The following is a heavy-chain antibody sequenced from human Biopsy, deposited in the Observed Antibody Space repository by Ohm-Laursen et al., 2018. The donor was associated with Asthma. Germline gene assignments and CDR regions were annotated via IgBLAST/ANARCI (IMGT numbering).Heavy chain of an antibody. Sequence: TLSLTCPVSGGSVSSGSYYWSWIRQPPGKGLAWGSYISYSGSTDYNPSLKSRLNISMDTSKNQFSLKLSSVTAADTAVYYCARVPTTLRYFDLWGRGTLVTVSS. V-gene: IGHV4-61*01. CDR3: ARVPTTLRYFDL. D-gene: IGHD2-15*01. CDR1: GGSVSSGSYY. CDR2: ISYSGST. J-gene: IGHJ2*01.